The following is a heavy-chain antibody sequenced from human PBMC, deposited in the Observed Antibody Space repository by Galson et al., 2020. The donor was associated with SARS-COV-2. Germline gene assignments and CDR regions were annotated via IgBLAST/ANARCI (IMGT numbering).Heavy chain of an antibody. J-gene: IGHJ4*02. CDR2: IFFDGSDK. D-gene: IGHD6-19*01. CDR1: GFTFSSHA. Sequence: GGSLRLSCAASGFTFSSHAMPWVRQAPGKGLEWVAQIFFDGSDKYYGDSVKGRFTISRDSSKNTVYLQMNNLRADDTAVDFCARDGQTSSGWAFDYWGQGTLVTVSS. V-gene: IGHV3-33*01. CDR3: ARDGQTSSGWAFDY.